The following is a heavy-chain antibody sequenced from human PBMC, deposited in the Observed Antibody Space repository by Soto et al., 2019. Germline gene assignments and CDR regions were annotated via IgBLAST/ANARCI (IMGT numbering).Heavy chain of an antibody. D-gene: IGHD3-22*01. CDR3: ARDLSTDSSGYLYWFDP. V-gene: IGHV1-69*01. Sequence: QVQLVQSGAEVKKPGSSVKVSCKASGGTFSSYAISWVRQAPGQGLEWMGGIIPIFGTANYAQKFQGRVTITADESTSTAYMELSSLRSEDTAVYYCARDLSTDSSGYLYWFDPWGQGTLVTVSS. CDR1: GGTFSSYA. CDR2: IIPIFGTA. J-gene: IGHJ5*02.